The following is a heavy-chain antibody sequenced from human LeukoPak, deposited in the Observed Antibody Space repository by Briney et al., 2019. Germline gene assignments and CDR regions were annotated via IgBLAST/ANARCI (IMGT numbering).Heavy chain of an antibody. CDR3: ARRVEMATTFFDY. V-gene: IGHV4-34*01. D-gene: IGHD5-24*01. CDR2: INHSGST. CDR1: GGSFSGYY. Sequence: SETLSLTCAVYGGSFSGYYWSWIRQPPGKGLEWIGEINHSGSTNYNPSLKSRVTISVDTSKNQFSLKLRSVTAADTAVYYCARRVEMATTFFDYWGQGTLVTVSS. J-gene: IGHJ4*02.